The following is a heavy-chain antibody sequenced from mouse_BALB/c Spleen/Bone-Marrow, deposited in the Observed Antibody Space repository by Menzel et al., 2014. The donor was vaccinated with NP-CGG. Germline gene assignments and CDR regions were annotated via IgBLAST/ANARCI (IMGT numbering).Heavy chain of an antibody. CDR3: ARYWDAY. CDR2: IDPRTANT. Sequence: VKLMESGAELAKPGASVKMSCKVSDYTFTSYWIPWVKQRPGQGLEWIGYIDPRTANTEYSQKFKDKATLTADKSSSTAYMQLSSLTSEDSAVYYCARYWDAYWGQGTLVTVSA. V-gene: IGHV1-7*01. J-gene: IGHJ3*01. CDR1: DYTFTSYW. D-gene: IGHD4-1*01.